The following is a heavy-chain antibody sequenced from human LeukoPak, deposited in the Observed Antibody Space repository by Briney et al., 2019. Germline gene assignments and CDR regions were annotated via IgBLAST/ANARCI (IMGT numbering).Heavy chain of an antibody. CDR3: ATVAHSSSLDC. J-gene: IGHJ4*02. CDR1: GFTFGNSW. D-gene: IGHD6-6*01. Sequence: GGSLRLSCAASGFTFGNSWMSWVRQAPGQGLEWVGRIKSKTDGGTTDYAAPVKGRFTISRDDSRNTLYLQVNSLKNEDTAVYYCATVAHSSSLDCWGQGALLTVSS. CDR2: IKSKTDGGTT. V-gene: IGHV3-15*01.